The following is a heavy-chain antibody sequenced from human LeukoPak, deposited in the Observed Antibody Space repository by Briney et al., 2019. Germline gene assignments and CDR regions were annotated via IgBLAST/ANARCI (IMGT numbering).Heavy chain of an antibody. CDR1: GFTFSNYA. V-gene: IGHV3-23*01. Sequence: GESLKISCAASGFTFSNYAMSWVRQAPGKGLEWVSVISGRAGSTNYADSVKGRFTISRDSSKNTLYLQMNSLRAEDTAVYYCAKGVRGDNYYYYGMDVWGQGTTVIVSS. J-gene: IGHJ6*02. CDR3: AKGVRGDNYYYYGMDV. CDR2: ISGRAGST. D-gene: IGHD3-10*01.